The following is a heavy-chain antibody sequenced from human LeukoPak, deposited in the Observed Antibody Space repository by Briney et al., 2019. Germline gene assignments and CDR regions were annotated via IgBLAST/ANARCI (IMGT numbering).Heavy chain of an antibody. CDR2: ISYDGSNK. J-gene: IGHJ4*02. D-gene: IGHD1-1*01. CDR1: GFTFSSYA. CDR3: ARVRETAVQRGGPLDY. Sequence: GRSLRLSCAASGFTFSSYAMHWVRQAPGKGLEWVAVISYDGSNKYYADSVKGRFTISRDNSKNTLYLQMNSLRAEDTAVYYCARVRETAVQRGGPLDYWGQGTLVTVSS. V-gene: IGHV3-30*04.